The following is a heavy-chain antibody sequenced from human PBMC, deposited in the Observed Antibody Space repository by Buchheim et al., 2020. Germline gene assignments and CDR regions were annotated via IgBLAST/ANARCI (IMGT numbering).Heavy chain of an antibody. V-gene: IGHV4-4*02. CDR2: IYHSGST. CDR3: ARVETYYDFWSSYYHYYYYYYMDV. Sequence: QVQLQESGPGLVKPSGTLSLTCAVSGGSISSSNWWSWVRQPPGKGLEWIGEIYHSGSTNYNPSLKSRVTISVDKSKNQFSLKLSSVTAADTAVYYCARVETYYDFWSSYYHYYYYYYMDVWGKGTT. CDR1: GGSISSSNW. J-gene: IGHJ6*03. D-gene: IGHD3-3*01.